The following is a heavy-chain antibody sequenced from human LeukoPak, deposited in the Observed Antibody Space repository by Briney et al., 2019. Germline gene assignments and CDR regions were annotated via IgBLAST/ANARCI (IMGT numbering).Heavy chain of an antibody. CDR2: IKEDGSQK. CDR3: ARPRYYSGSGSYGSAAWFDP. V-gene: IGHV3-7*01. J-gene: IGHJ5*02. CDR1: GFIFSSYW. Sequence: GGSLRLSCAASGFIFSSYWMSWVRQAPRKGLEWVANIKEDGSQKNYVDSVKGRFTISRDNAKNSLYLQMNSLRAEDTAVYYCARPRYYSGSGSYGSAAWFDPWGQGTLVTVSS. D-gene: IGHD3-10*01.